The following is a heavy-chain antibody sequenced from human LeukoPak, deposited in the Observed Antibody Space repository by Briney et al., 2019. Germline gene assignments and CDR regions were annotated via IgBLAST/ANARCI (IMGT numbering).Heavy chain of an antibody. V-gene: IGHV4-59*13. CDR2: ISYSGST. D-gene: IGHD3-10*01. CDR1: GGSIRSYY. Sequence: PSETLSLTCTVSGGSIRSYYWSGIRQPPGKGLEGIGYISYSGSTNSNPSLKRRVTISVDTSKNQFSLKLSSVTAADTAVYYCARYPNYYGSGTYYTAYWGQGTLVTVSS. CDR3: ARYPNYYGSGTYYTAY. J-gene: IGHJ4*02.